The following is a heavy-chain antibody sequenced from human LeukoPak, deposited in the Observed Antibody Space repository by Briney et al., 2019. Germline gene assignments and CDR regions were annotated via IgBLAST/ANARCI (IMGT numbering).Heavy chain of an antibody. Sequence: ASVKVSCKASGGTFSSYAISWVRQAPGQGLEWMGMIIPILGIANYAQKFQGRLTITADKSTSTPYMELSSLRSEDTAVYYCARDGTSTYYDDSSGPQMRYWGQGTLVTVSS. CDR1: GGTFSSYA. V-gene: IGHV1-69*04. J-gene: IGHJ4*02. CDR3: ARDGTSTYYDDSSGPQMRY. CDR2: IIPILGIA. D-gene: IGHD3-22*01.